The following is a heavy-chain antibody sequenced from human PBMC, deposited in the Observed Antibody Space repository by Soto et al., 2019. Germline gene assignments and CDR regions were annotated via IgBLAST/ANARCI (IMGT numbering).Heavy chain of an antibody. CDR1: GGSISSYY. CDR2: IYYSGST. J-gene: IGHJ4*02. V-gene: IGHV4-59*01. CDR3: ARSDGRY. Sequence: QVQLQESGPGLVKPSETLSLTCTVSGGSISSYYWSWIRQPPGKGLEWIGYIYYSGSTNYNPSLKSLVTISVDTSKNQFSLKLSSVTAAETAVYYCARSDGRYWGQGTLVTVSS.